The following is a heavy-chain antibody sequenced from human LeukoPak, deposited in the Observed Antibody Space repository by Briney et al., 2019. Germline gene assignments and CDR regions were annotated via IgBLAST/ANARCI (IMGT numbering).Heavy chain of an antibody. J-gene: IGHJ5*02. CDR2: INHSGST. V-gene: IGHV4-34*01. Sequence: SETLSLTCAVYGGPFSGYYWSWIRQPPGKGLEWIGEINHSGSTNYNPSLKSRVTISADTSKNQFFLKLRSVTAADTAVYYCARGFIDFWSGYYSNWFDPWGQGTLVTVSS. CDR1: GGPFSGYY. CDR3: ARGFIDFWSGYYSNWFDP. D-gene: IGHD3-3*01.